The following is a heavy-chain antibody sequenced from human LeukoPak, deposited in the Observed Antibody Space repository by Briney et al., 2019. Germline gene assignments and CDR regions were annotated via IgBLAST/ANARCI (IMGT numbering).Heavy chain of an antibody. CDR1: GGTFSSCA. CDR2: IIPIVGTA. V-gene: IGHV1-69*06. J-gene: IGHJ5*02. Sequence: SVKVSCKASGGTFSSCAISWVRQAPGQGLEWMGGIIPIVGTANYAQKFQGRVTITADKSTSTAYMELSSLRSEDTAVYYCARGSSMRGYYFFLTHNWFDPWGQGTLVTVSS. CDR3: ARGSSMRGYYFFLTHNWFDP. D-gene: IGHD3-22*01.